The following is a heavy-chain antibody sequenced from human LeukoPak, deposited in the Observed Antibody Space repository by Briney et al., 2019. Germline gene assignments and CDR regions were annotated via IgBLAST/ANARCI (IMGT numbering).Heavy chain of an antibody. CDR1: GGSISGHY. V-gene: IGHV4-59*11. CDR2: IYSRGVT. Sequence: SETLSLTCTVSGGSISGHYWSWIRQPPGKGLEWIGYIYSRGVTTYNPSLKSRITISLDASKNRLSLHLRSVTAADTALYFCARFPTPLYYFDSWGQGTLVTVSS. CDR3: ARFPTPLYYFDS. J-gene: IGHJ4*02.